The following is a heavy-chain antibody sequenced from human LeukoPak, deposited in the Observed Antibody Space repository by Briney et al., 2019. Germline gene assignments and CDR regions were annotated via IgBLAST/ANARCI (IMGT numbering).Heavy chain of an antibody. CDR1: AYTFTGYY. Sequence: ASVKVSCKASAYTFTGYYMHWVRQAPGQGLEWMGWINPISGGTNYAQKFQGRVTMTRDRSISTAYVELSRLRSDDTAVYYCARGTSVRETYYFGSGSFPWFDPWGQGTLVTVSS. CDR2: INPISGGT. V-gene: IGHV1-2*02. CDR3: ARGTSVRETYYFGSGSFPWFDP. D-gene: IGHD3-10*01. J-gene: IGHJ5*02.